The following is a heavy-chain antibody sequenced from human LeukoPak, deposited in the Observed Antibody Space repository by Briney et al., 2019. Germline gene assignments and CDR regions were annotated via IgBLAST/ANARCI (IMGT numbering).Heavy chain of an antibody. J-gene: IGHJ4*02. CDR3: ARLEMVIFYFDY. V-gene: IGHV4-39*07. D-gene: IGHD5-24*01. CDR2: IYYSGST. CDR1: GGSISSSSYY. Sequence: KTSETLSLTCTVSGGSISSSSYYWGWIRQPPGKGLEWIGSIYYSGSTYYNPSLKSRVTISVDRSKNQFSLNLSSVTAADTAVYYCARLEMVIFYFDYWGQGSLVTVSS.